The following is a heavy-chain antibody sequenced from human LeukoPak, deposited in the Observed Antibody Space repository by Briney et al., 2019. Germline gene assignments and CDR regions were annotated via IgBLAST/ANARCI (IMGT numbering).Heavy chain of an antibody. CDR2: IIPIFGTA. J-gene: IGHJ4*02. CDR1: GGTFSSYA. V-gene: IGHV1-69*06. D-gene: IGHD6-13*01. CDR3: ARAITRLTGYSSSPFDY. Sequence: ASVKVSCKASGGTFSSYAISWVRQAPGQGLEWMGGIIPIFGTANYAQKFQGRVTITADKSTSTAYMELSSLRSEDTAVYYCARAITRLTGYSSSPFDYWGQGTLVTVSS.